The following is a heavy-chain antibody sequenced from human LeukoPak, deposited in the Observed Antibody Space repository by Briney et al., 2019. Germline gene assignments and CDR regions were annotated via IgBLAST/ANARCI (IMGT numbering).Heavy chain of an antibody. J-gene: IGHJ4*02. D-gene: IGHD4-11*01. CDR3: ARGLVPGFLDY. V-gene: IGHV3-74*01. CDR1: GFTFSGYG. CDR2: INSDESIT. Sequence: GSLTLSYAASGFTFSGYGMYWVRQAPAKGLVWVSRINSDESITTYADSVKGRFTISRDNAKNTLYLQMNSLRAEDTAVYYCARGLVPGFLDYWGQGTPVTVSS.